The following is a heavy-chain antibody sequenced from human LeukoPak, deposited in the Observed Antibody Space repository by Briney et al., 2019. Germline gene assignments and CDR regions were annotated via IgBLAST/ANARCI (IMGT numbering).Heavy chain of an antibody. D-gene: IGHD2-8*01. CDR2: ISTHTGNT. V-gene: IGHV1-18*01. CDR1: GYTFTTYG. Sequence: GASVKVSCKASGYTFTTYGISWVRQAPGQGLEWMGWISTHTGNTNYAQKLQGRVTMTTDTSTSTAYMELRSLRSDDTAVYYCARDRGYCTNGVCYREWFDPWGQGTLVTVSS. J-gene: IGHJ5*02. CDR3: ARDRGYCTNGVCYREWFDP.